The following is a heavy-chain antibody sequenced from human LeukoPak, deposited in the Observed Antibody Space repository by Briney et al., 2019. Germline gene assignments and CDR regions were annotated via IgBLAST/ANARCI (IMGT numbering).Heavy chain of an antibody. CDR3: EKGEPGPLAVAGRSYYYYGMDV. D-gene: IGHD6-19*01. CDR1: GFTFSIYG. V-gene: IGHV3-30*18. CDR2: ISYDGSNK. J-gene: IGHJ6*02. Sequence: GGSLTLSCAPSGFTFSIYGMHWVRQAPGKGLEWVADISYDGSNKYYADSVKGRFTISRDNSKNTLYLQMNSLRAEDTAVYYCEKGEPGPLAVAGRSYYYYGMDVWGQGTTVTVSS.